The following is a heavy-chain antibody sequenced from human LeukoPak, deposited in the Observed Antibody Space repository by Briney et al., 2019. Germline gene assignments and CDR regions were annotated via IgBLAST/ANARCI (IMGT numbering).Heavy chain of an antibody. D-gene: IGHD3-3*01. V-gene: IGHV4-59*08. CDR3: ARGRDFWTY. CDR2: IYYSGST. J-gene: IGHJ4*02. Sequence: SETLPLTCTVSGGSISSYYWSWIRQPPGKGLEWIGYIYYSGSTNYNPSLKSRVTISVDTSKNQFSLKLSSVTAADTGVYYCARGRDFWTYWGQGTLVTVSS. CDR1: GGSISSYY.